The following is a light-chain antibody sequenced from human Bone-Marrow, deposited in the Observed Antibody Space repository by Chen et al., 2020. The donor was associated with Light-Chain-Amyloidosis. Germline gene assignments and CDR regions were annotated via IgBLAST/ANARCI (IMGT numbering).Light chain of an antibody. Sequence: QSALTQPASVSGSPGQSITISCTGTSSDVGGDNHVSWYQQHPDHAPKLMIYEVTNRPSWVPDRFSGSKSDNTASLTISGLQTEDEADYFCSSYTITNTLVFGSGTRVTVL. CDR3: SSYTITNTLV. V-gene: IGLV2-14*01. J-gene: IGLJ1*01. CDR1: SSDVGGDNH. CDR2: EVT.